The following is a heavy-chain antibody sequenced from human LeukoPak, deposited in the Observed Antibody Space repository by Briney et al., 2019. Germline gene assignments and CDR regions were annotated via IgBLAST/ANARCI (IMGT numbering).Heavy chain of an antibody. CDR3: ARVRARYFDWLLYY. CDR2: MKPKSCNT. Sequence: ASVKVSCKASGDTLTSYDINWVRQAPGHGLEWMGWMKPKSCNTGYAQNLHGKVNMNRNSPIGTAYVELSRLRSEDTAVYYCARVRARYFDWLLYYGGQGTLVTVSS. V-gene: IGHV1-8*01. J-gene: IGHJ4*02. CDR1: GDTLTSYD. D-gene: IGHD3-9*01.